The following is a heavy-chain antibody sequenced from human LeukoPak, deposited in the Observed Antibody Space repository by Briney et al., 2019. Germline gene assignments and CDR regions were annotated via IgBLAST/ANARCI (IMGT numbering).Heavy chain of an antibody. V-gene: IGHV3-48*03. Sequence: GGSLILSCAACGFTFSSYEMNWVRQAAGKGLEWVSYISSSGSTIYYADSVKGRFTISRDNAKNSLYLQMNSLRAEDTAVYYCAELGITMIGGVWGKGTTVTISS. J-gene: IGHJ6*04. CDR2: ISSSGSTI. D-gene: IGHD3-10*02. CDR3: AELGITMIGGV. CDR1: GFTFSSYE.